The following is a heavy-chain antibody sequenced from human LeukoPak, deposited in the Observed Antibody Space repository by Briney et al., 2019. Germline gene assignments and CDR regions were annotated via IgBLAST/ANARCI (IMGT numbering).Heavy chain of an antibody. D-gene: IGHD1-7*01. CDR2: MKPDGSEK. Sequence: PGGPLRLSCAASGSNFGSYWMSWARQAPGKGLEWVATMKPDGSEKYYVDPVRGRFTISRDNAKNSLYLEMNSLRGGDTAIFYCTRVLKLRTDAYAGTFDLWGQGTLVAVSS. J-gene: IGHJ4*02. CDR3: TRVLKLRTDAYAGTFDL. CDR1: GSNFGSYW. V-gene: IGHV3-7*01.